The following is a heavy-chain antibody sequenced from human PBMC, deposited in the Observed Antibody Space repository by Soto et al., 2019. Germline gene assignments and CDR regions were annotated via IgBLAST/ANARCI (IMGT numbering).Heavy chain of an antibody. CDR1: GFTFSAYA. Sequence: QVQLVESGGGVVQPGRSLRLSCAASGFTFSAYAMHWVRQAPGKGLKWVAVISFDGKKTYYEHSMKGRITISRDNSKDTLYLQMNSLRAVYTAVYICSTLGSDSGKLYYFDYWGQGTLVTVSS. CDR3: STLGSDSGKLYYFDY. J-gene: IGHJ4*02. CDR2: ISFDGKKT. D-gene: IGHD3-10*01. V-gene: IGHV3-30*04.